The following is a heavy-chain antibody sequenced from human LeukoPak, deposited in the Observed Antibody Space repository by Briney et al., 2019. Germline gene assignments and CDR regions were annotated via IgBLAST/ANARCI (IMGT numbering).Heavy chain of an antibody. V-gene: IGHV1-69*06. CDR1: GCTFSSYA. CDR2: IIPIFGTA. J-gene: IGHJ6*03. CDR3: AREGYSYYYYYYMDV. Sequence: SVKVSCKASGCTFSSYAISWVRQAPGQGLEWMGGIIPIFGTANYAQKFQGRVTITADKSTSTAYMELSSLRSEDTAVYYCAREGYSYYYYYYMDVWGKGTTVTVSS. D-gene: IGHD5-18*01.